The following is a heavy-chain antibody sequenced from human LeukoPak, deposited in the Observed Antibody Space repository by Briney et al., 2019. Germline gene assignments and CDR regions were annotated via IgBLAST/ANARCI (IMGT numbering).Heavy chain of an antibody. D-gene: IGHD2-21*02. CDR3: ARDPHIVVVTALYYYGMDV. CDR1: GGTFSSYA. J-gene: IGHJ6*02. V-gene: IGHV1-46*01. Sequence: GSSVKVSCKASGGTFSSYAISWVRQAPGQGLEWMGIINPSGGSTSYAQKFQGRVTMTRDTSTSTVYMELSSLRSEDTAVYYCARDPHIVVVTALYYYGMDVWGQGTTVTVSS. CDR2: INPSGGST.